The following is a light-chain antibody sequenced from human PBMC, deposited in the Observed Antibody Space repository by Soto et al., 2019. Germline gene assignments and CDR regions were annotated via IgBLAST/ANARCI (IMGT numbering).Light chain of an antibody. CDR2: EVS. Sequence: QSVLTQPPSASGSPGQSVTISCTGTSSDVGGYNYVSWYQQHPGKAPKLLIYEVSKRPSGVTDRFSGSKSGNTASLTVSGLQAEDDADYYSSSYAGSNNYVFGAGTKVTVL. CDR3: SSYAGSNNYV. CDR1: SSDVGGYNY. V-gene: IGLV2-8*01. J-gene: IGLJ1*01.